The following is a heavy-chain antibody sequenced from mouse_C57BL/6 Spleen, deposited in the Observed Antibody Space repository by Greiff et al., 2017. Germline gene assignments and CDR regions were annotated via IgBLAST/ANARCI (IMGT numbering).Heavy chain of an antibody. V-gene: IGHV5-16*01. J-gene: IGHJ4*01. CDR2: INYDGSST. D-gene: IGHD4-1*01. CDR1: GFTFSDYY. CDR3: ARARDWDGAMDY. Sequence: EVQLVESEGGLVQPGSSMKLSCTASGFTFSDYYMAWVCQVPEKGLEWVANINYDGSSTYYLDSLKSRFIISRDNAKNILYLQMSSLKSEDTATYYCARARDWDGAMDYWGQGTSVTVSS.